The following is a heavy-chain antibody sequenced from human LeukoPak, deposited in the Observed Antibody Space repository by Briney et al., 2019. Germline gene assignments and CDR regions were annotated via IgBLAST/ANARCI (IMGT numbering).Heavy chain of an antibody. V-gene: IGHV4-59*01. CDR3: ARAVGDDYGDYVNAFDI. CDR2: IYYSGST. D-gene: IGHD4-17*01. J-gene: IGHJ3*02. Sequence: SETLSLTCIVSGDSISSYYWSWIRQPPGKGLEWIGYIYYSGSTNYNPSLKSRVTISVDTSKNQFSLKLSSVTAADTAVYYCARAVGDDYGDYVNAFDIWGQGTMVTVSS. CDR1: GDSISSYY.